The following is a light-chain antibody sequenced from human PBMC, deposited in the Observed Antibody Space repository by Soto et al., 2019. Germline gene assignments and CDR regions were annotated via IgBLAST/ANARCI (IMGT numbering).Light chain of an antibody. CDR3: QQYHTFSIA. Sequence: DIQMTQSPSTLSASVGDSVTVTCRASQSISTWLAWYQQKPGRAPKLLIYDSSSLESGVPSRFSGSGSGTDFTLTISGLQPYDFATYYGQQYHTFSIAFGQGTRLEIK. V-gene: IGKV1-5*01. CDR1: QSISTW. CDR2: DSS. J-gene: IGKJ5*01.